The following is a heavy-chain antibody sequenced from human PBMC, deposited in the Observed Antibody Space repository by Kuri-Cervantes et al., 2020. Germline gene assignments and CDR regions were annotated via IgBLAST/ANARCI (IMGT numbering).Heavy chain of an antibody. CDR3: AKRPGTDNYFEY. CDR2: ISWNSGSI. Sequence: GGSLRLSCAASGFTFDDFGMHWVRQAPGKGLEWVSGISWNSGSIGYADSVKGRFTISRDNAKNSLYLQMNSLRAEDTAVYYCAKRPGTDNYFEYWGQGTLVTVSS. V-gene: IGHV3-9*01. CDR1: GFTFDDFG. J-gene: IGHJ4*02. D-gene: IGHD3-10*01.